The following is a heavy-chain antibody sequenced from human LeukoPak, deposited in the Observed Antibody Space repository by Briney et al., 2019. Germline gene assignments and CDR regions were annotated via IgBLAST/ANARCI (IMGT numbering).Heavy chain of an antibody. CDR1: GFTFGDYA. CDR3: TRDGDVHFIATDYYMDV. V-gene: IGHV3-49*03. CDR2: IRSKTYGGTT. J-gene: IGHJ6*03. Sequence: GGSLRLSCTASGFTFGDYAMSWFRQAPGKGLEWVGFIRSKTYGGTTEYAASVKGRFTISRDDLKGIAYLQMNSLKTEDTAIYYCTRDGDVHFIATDYYMDVWGKGTTVTVSS. D-gene: IGHD6-25*01.